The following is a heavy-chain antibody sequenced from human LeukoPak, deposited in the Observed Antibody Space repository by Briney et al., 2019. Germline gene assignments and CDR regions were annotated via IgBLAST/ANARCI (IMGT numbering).Heavy chain of an antibody. CDR1: GFTFDTFS. Sequence: GGSLRLSCGASGFTFDTFSMHWVRQAPGKGLEWVAVISYDGSNHDYADSMKGRFTISRDNSKSTVYLQINSLRAEDTAVYYCAKDYIAAAGIRYFDLWGRGTLVTVSS. CDR2: ISYDGSNH. J-gene: IGHJ2*01. D-gene: IGHD6-13*01. V-gene: IGHV3-30*18. CDR3: AKDYIAAAGIRYFDL.